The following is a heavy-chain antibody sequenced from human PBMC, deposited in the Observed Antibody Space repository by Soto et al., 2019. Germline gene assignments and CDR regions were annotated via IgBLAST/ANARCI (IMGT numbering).Heavy chain of an antibody. V-gene: IGHV5-51*01. CDR1: GYSFSTYW. J-gene: IGHJ6*02. D-gene: IGHD1-1*01. Sequence: EMQLVQSGAEVKKPGASLKISCKGSGYSFSTYWIGWVRQIPGKGLEWMGIIYPGDSDTRYSPSFQGRVTISADKSINTAYLQWSRLKATDTDMYYCARHSPGATPGWYYYGMDVWGQGTTVTVSS. CDR2: IYPGDSDT. CDR3: ARHSPGATPGWYYYGMDV.